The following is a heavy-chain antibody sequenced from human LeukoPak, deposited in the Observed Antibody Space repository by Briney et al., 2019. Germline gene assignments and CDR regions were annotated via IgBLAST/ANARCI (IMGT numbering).Heavy chain of an antibody. J-gene: IGHJ4*02. CDR1: GDSVSSDNAT. D-gene: IGHD6-13*01. CDR3: ARGSSSWPQDYFDY. CDR2: AYYRSTWFY. Sequence: SQPLSLPCAISGDSVSSDNATWNWIRQSPSRGLEWLGRAYYRSTWFYNFAVSVKSRVSINPDTAKSQFSLQLNSLSPEDTAVYYCARGSSSWPQDYFDYWGQGTLVTVSS. V-gene: IGHV6-1*01.